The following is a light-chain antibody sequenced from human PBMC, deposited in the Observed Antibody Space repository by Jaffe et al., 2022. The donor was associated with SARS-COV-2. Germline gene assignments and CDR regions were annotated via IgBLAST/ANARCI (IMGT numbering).Light chain of an antibody. Sequence: DFVMTQSPDSLSVSLGERATINCKSSQSVLSSSDNKNYLAWYQQRPGQPPKLLIYWASTRESGVPDRFSGSGSGTDFTLTINSLQAEDVAVYYCQQSYTTPLTFGGGTKVEI. V-gene: IGKV4-1*01. J-gene: IGKJ4*01. CDR1: QSVLSSSDNKNY. CDR3: QQSYTTPLT. CDR2: WAS.